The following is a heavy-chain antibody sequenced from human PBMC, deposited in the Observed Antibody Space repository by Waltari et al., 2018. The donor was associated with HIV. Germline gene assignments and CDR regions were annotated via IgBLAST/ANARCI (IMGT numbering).Heavy chain of an antibody. CDR3: ARAWFGYESSGSGGATLDY. Sequence: QVPLVQSAAEVKKPGSSVKVSCKASGGPFCSYATIRARPATPPVLDWMGGFIPIFGTANYAKKFQGRVTITADESTSTAYMELSSVRSEDTAVYYCARAWFGYESSGSGGATLDYWGQGTLVTVSS. CDR1: GGPFCSYA. J-gene: IGHJ4*02. CDR2: FIPIFGTA. V-gene: IGHV1-69*01. D-gene: IGHD3-22*01.